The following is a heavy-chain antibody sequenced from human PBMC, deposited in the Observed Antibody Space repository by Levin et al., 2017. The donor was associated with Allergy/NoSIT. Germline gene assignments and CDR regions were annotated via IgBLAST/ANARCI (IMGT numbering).Heavy chain of an antibody. D-gene: IGHD2-15*01. CDR2: INSDGSST. V-gene: IGHV3-74*01. Sequence: GGSLRLSCAASGFTFSSYWMHWVRQAPGKGLVWVSRINSDGSSTSYADSVKGRFTISRDNAKNTLYLQMNSLRAEDTAVYYCARGREVVVVAATHLDYWGQGTLVTVSS. J-gene: IGHJ4*02. CDR1: GFTFSSYW. CDR3: ARGREVVVVAATHLDY.